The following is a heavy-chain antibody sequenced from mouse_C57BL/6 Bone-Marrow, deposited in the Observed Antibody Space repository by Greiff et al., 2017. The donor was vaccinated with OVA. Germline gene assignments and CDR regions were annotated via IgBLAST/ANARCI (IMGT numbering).Heavy chain of an antibody. D-gene: IGHD3-3*01. J-gene: IGHJ2*01. CDR1: GYTFTSYW. CDR2: IDPSDSYT. V-gene: IGHV1-69*01. Sequence: QVQLQQPGAELVMPGASVKLSCKASGYTFTSYWMHWVKQRPGQGLEWIGEIDPSDSYTNYNQKFKGKSTLTVDKSSSTAYMRLSSLTSEDSAVYYCARGTGGYFDYWGQGTTLTVSS. CDR3: ARGTGGYFDY.